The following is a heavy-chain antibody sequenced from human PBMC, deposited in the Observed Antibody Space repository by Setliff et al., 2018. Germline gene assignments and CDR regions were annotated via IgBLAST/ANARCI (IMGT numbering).Heavy chain of an antibody. V-gene: IGHV3-7*01. CDR1: AFGFSSYW. CDR2: ISQDGSEK. J-gene: IGHJ3*02. CDR3: ANDVRGGVYEI. Sequence: PGGSLRLSCAASAFGFSSYWMSWVRQAPGKGPEWLAQISQDGSEKYYVDSVKGRLTISRDNAKNSLYLQMNSLRVEDTAVYYCANDVRGGVYEIWGQGTMVTVSS. D-gene: IGHD3-16*01.